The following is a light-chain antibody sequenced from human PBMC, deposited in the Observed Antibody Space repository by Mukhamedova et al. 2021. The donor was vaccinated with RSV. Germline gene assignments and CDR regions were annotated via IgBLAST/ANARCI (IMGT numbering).Light chain of an antibody. Sequence: QKPGKAPKLLINGASTLQSGVPSRFSGSGSDTEFTLTISRLQPEDFATYYCQQLKTYPLTFGGGTKVEIK. J-gene: IGKJ4*01. CDR2: GAS. CDR3: QQLKTYPLT. V-gene: IGKV1-9*01.